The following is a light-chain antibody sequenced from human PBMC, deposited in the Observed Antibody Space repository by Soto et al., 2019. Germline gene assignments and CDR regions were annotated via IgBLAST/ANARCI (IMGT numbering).Light chain of an antibody. CDR1: QRVSSSY. Sequence: EIVLTQSPGTLSLSPGERATLSCRASQRVSSSYLAWYQQKHGQAPRLLLYGASSMASGIPDRFSGSGPGPDFTLTISRHEPEEFTVSYCQQYGSSPWPFGRGTKVEI. V-gene: IGKV3-20*01. CDR3: QQYGSSPWP. J-gene: IGKJ1*01. CDR2: GAS.